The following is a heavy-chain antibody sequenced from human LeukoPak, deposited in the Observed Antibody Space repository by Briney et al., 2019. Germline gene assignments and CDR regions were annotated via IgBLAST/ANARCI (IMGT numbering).Heavy chain of an antibody. Sequence: SETLSLTCTVSGGSISSYYWSWIRQPPGKGLEWIGHIYYSGSTNYNPSLKSRVTISVDTSKNQFSLKMSSVTAADTAVYYCARKPIVNSAWYYFDYWGQGTLVTVSS. J-gene: IGHJ4*02. CDR1: GGSISSYY. V-gene: IGHV4-59*12. CDR3: ARKPIVNSAWYYFDY. CDR2: IYYSGST. D-gene: IGHD3-22*01.